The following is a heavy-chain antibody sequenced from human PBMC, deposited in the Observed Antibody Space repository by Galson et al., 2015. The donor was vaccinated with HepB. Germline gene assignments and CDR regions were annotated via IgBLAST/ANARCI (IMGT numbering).Heavy chain of an antibody. CDR2: ISYDGSNK. CDR1: GFTFSSYG. CDR3: AILVTYSH. Sequence: SLRLSCAASGFTFSSYGMHWVRQAPGKGLEWVAVISYDGSNKYYADSVKGRFAISRDNSKNTLYLRMNSLRAEDTAVYYCAILVTYSHWGQGTLVTVSS. J-gene: IGHJ4*02. V-gene: IGHV3-30*03. D-gene: IGHD5-18*01.